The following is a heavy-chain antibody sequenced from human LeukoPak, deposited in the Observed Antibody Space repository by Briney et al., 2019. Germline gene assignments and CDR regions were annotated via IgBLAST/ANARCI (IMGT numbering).Heavy chain of an antibody. CDR1: GYTYTGYY. CDR2: INPNSGGT. J-gene: IGHJ6*03. D-gene: IGHD3-3*01. Sequence: GASVKVSCKASGYTYTGYYMHWVRQAPGQGLEWMGWINPNSGGTNYAQKFQGRVTMTRDTSISTAYMELSRLRSDDTAVYYCARCGGPEVLRFLEWFPYYYMDVWGKGTTVTVSS. CDR3: ARCGGPEVLRFLEWFPYYYMDV. V-gene: IGHV1-2*02.